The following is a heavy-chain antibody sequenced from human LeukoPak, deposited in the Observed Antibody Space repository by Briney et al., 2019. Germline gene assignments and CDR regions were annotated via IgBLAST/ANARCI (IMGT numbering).Heavy chain of an antibody. CDR2: INHSGST. D-gene: IGHD3-10*02. CDR3: ARLPLFGDILSNWFDP. J-gene: IGHJ5*02. CDR1: SESFSGNF. V-gene: IGHV4-34*01. Sequence: SETLSLTCAVYSESFSGNFWSWIRQPPGKGLEWIGEINHSGSTNYNPSLKSRVTISVDTSKNQFSLRLSSVTAADTAVYYCARLPLFGDILSNWFDPWGQGTLVTVSS.